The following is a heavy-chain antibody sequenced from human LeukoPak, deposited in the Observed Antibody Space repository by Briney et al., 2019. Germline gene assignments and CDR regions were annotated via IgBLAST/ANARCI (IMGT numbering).Heavy chain of an antibody. J-gene: IGHJ5*02. CDR3: ARGTHIVVVTAYNWFDP. D-gene: IGHD2-21*02. V-gene: IGHV1-2*02. Sequence: ASVKVSCKASGYTFTGYYMHWVRQAPGQGLEWVGWINPNSGGTNYAQKFQGRVTMTRDTSISTAYMELSRLRSDDTAVYYCARGTHIVVVTAYNWFDPWGQGTLVTVSS. CDR1: GYTFTGYY. CDR2: INPNSGGT.